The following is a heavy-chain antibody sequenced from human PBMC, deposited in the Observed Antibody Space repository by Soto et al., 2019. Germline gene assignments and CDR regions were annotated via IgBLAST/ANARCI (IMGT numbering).Heavy chain of an antibody. D-gene: IGHD1-26*01. CDR2: IYYSGST. J-gene: IGHJ4*02. CDR3: ARHLRVVGDYFDY. Sequence: SETLSLTCTVSGGSISSGGYYWSWIRQHPGKGLEWIGYIYYSGSTYYKPSLKSRVTISVDTSKNQFSLKLSSVTAADTAVYYCARHLRVVGDYFDYWGQGTLVTVSS. V-gene: IGHV4-31*03. CDR1: GGSISSGGYY.